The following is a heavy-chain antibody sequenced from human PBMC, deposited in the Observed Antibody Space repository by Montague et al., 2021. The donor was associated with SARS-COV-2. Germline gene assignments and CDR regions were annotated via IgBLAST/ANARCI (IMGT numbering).Heavy chain of an antibody. V-gene: IGHV3-48*03. CDR1: GFTFSTYE. CDR3: ARDLWGGATPLEY. D-gene: IGHD1-26*01. Sequence: SLRLSCAVSGFTFSTYEMNWVRQGPGKGLEWISYIGHTGTTTYYADSVKGRFTVSRDNARNSLYLQMNSLRAEDTAVYYCARDLWGGATPLEYWGQGTLVTVSS. J-gene: IGHJ4*02. CDR2: IGHTGTTT.